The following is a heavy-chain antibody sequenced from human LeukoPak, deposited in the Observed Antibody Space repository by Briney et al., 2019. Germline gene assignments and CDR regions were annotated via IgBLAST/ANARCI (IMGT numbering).Heavy chain of an antibody. V-gene: IGHV3-23*01. J-gene: IGHJ3*02. Sequence: GGSLRLSCAASGFTFSSYAMSWVRQAPGKGLEWVSVISGSGGSTYYADSVKGRFTISRDNSKNTLYLQMNSLRAEDTAVYYCAKSPSRVLKGLDDAFDIWGQGTMVTVSS. D-gene: IGHD1-1*01. CDR2: ISGSGGST. CDR3: AKSPSRVLKGLDDAFDI. CDR1: GFTFSSYA.